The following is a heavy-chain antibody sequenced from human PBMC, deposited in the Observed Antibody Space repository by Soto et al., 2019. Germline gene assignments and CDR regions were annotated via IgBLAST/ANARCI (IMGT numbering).Heavy chain of an antibody. CDR2: ISGNGGGT. Sequence: EVQLLESGGGLVQPGGSLRLSCAASRFTFSSYAMSWVRQAPGKGLEWVSTISGNGGGTYYADSVKGRFTISRDTSKNTLFLQMNSLRAEDTAVYYCAKHTYGDYRNYWYFDLWGRGTLVAVSS. V-gene: IGHV3-23*01. CDR3: AKHTYGDYRNYWYFDL. D-gene: IGHD4-17*01. J-gene: IGHJ2*01. CDR1: RFTFSSYA.